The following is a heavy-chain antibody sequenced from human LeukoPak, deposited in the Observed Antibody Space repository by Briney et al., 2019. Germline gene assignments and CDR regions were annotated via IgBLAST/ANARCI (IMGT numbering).Heavy chain of an antibody. J-gene: IGHJ4*02. CDR1: GYTFTDHY. CDR2: INPNSGGT. D-gene: IGHD2-15*01. V-gene: IGHV1-2*02. Sequence: ASVKVSCKASGYTFTDHYMHWVRQAPGQGLEWVGWINPNSGGTNYAQKFQGRVTMTRDTSINTAYMELSRLRSDDTAVYYCARDQAFVYCSGGTCYDDYWGQGSLVTVSS. CDR3: ARDQAFVYCSGGTCYDDY.